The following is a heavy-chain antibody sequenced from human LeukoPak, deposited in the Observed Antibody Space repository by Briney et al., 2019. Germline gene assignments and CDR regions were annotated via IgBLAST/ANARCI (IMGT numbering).Heavy chain of an antibody. Sequence: PSETLSLTCSVSGGSMTNLYWTWIRQPPGKGLEWIGDIYDSGSTRYNTSLESRVTISVDTSKNQFSLKLSSVTAADTAVYYCARERVEGHGRGSYYHYGMEVWGQGTTVTVSS. D-gene: IGHD3-10*01. J-gene: IGHJ6*02. V-gene: IGHV4-59*01. CDR2: IYDSGST. CDR1: GGSMTNLY. CDR3: ARERVEGHGRGSYYHYGMEV.